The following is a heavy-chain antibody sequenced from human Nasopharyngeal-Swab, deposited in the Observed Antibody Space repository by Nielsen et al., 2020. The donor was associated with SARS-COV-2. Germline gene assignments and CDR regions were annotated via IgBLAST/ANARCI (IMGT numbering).Heavy chain of an antibody. CDR3: AREAPGALGYYFDY. CDR2: IYSGGST. CDR1: GFTVSRNY. D-gene: IGHD7-27*01. V-gene: IGHV3-53*01. J-gene: IGHJ4*02. Sequence: GESLKISCAASGFTVSRNYMSWVRQAPGKGLEWVSVIYSGGSTYYADSVKGRFTISRDNSKNTLYLQMNSLRAEDTAVYYCAREAPGALGYYFDYWGQGTLVTVSS.